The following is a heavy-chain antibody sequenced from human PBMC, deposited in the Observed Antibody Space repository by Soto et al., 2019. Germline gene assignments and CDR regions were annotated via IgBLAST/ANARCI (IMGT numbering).Heavy chain of an antibody. CDR3: ARVGPGYYYDSSGYYLN. V-gene: IGHV1-18*01. J-gene: IGHJ4*02. D-gene: IGHD3-22*01. CDR2: ISAYNGNT. CDR1: GYTFTSYG. Sequence: GASVKVSCKASGYTFTSYGISWVRQAPGQGLEWMGWISAYNGNTNYAQKLQGRVTMTTDTSTSTAYMELRSLRSDDAAVYYCARVGPGYYYDSSGYYLNWGQGTLVTVSS.